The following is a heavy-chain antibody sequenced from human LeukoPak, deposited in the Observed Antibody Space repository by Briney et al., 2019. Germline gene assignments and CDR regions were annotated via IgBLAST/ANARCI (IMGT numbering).Heavy chain of an antibody. CDR2: IIPILGIA. V-gene: IGHV1-69*04. Sequence: SVKVSCKASGGTFSSYAISWVRQAPGQGLEWMGRIIPILGIANYAQKFQGRVTITADKSTSTAYMELSSLRSEDTAVYYCAREKARQAFDPWGQGTLVTVSS. CDR1: GGTFSSYA. J-gene: IGHJ5*02. CDR3: AREKARQAFDP.